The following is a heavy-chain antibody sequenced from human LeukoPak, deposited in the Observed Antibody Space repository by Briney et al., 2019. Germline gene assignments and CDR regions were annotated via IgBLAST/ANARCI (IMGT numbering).Heavy chain of an antibody. V-gene: IGHV3-74*01. J-gene: IGHJ3*01. D-gene: IGHD3-16*01. Sequence: GGSLRLSCAASGFTFNTYWMHWVRQGPGKGLVWVSRIDGDGSRASYADSVKGRFTISRDNAKNTLYLQMNSPRPEDTAVYFCVSEAGGTYAFDVWGQGTMVTVSS. CDR2: IDGDGSRA. CDR3: VSEAGGTYAFDV. CDR1: GFTFNTYW.